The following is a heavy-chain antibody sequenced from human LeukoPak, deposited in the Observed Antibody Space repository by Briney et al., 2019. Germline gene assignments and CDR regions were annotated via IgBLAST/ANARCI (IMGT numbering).Heavy chain of an antibody. D-gene: IGHD6-19*01. Sequence: GGSLRLSCAASGLTVSHAWMSWFRQAPGKGLDWVGRIKNKADGGTTDYAAPVKGRFTISRDDSKNTLYQQMNSLKAEDTGLYYCVSYSNAWRHWGQGTLVTVSS. CDR1: GLTVSHAW. CDR3: VSYSNAWRH. CDR2: IKNKADGGTT. J-gene: IGHJ4*02. V-gene: IGHV3-15*01.